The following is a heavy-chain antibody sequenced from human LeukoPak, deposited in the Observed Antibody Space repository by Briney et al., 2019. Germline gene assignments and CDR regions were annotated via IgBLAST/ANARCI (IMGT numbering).Heavy chain of an antibody. CDR1: GYTFTSYD. J-gene: IGHJ4*02. V-gene: IGHV1-18*01. CDR3: ASGLLYYDSTGYPTTALDY. Sequence: ASVKVSCKASGYTFTSYDINWVRQAPGQGLEWMGWISVYNGNTNYAQKLQGRVTMTTDTSTSTGHMELRSLRSDDTAVYYCASGLLYYDSTGYPTTALDYWGQGTLVTVSS. D-gene: IGHD3-22*01. CDR2: ISVYNGNT.